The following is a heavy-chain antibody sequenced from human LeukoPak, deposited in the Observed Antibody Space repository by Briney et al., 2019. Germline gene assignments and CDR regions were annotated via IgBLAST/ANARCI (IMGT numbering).Heavy chain of an antibody. CDR2: INPNSGGT. CDR1: GYTFTGYY. Sequence: GASVKVSCKASGYTFTGYYMHWVRQAPGQGLEWMGWINPNSGGTNYAQKLQGRVTMTTDTSTSTAYMELRSLRSDDTAVYYCARDREIAVAGNDFDYWGQGTLVTVSS. V-gene: IGHV1-2*02. D-gene: IGHD6-19*01. J-gene: IGHJ4*02. CDR3: ARDREIAVAGNDFDY.